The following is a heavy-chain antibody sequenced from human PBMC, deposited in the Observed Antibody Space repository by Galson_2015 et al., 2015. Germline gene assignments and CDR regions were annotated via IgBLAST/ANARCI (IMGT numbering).Heavy chain of an antibody. J-gene: IGHJ4*02. CDR2: TYYKSKWYI. Sequence: CAISGDSVSSKSATWNWIRQSPSRGLEWLGRTYYKSKWYIDYAVSAKNRITINPDTSKNQFSLQLNSVTPEDTALYYCARESDAVTPPLFDFWGQGTLVTVSS. V-gene: IGHV6-1*01. D-gene: IGHD4-17*01. CDR3: ARESDAVTPPLFDF. CDR1: GDSVSSKSAT.